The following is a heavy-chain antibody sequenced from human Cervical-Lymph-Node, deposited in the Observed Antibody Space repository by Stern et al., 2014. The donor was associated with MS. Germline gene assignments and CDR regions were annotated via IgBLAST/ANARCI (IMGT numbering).Heavy chain of an antibody. J-gene: IGHJ6*02. CDR1: GDSVSSEDYY. D-gene: IGHD1-26*01. CDR3: ARSGYYGIDV. Sequence: QLQLQESGPGLVRPSETLSLTCTASGDSVSSEDYYWSWIRPSPGKDLEWIGYIYYRGRPNYNPSLKKRLTISIHTSNNQFPLKLISETAADTAVYYCARSGYYGIDVWGQGTTVIVSS. V-gene: IGHV4-61*08. CDR2: IYYRGRP.